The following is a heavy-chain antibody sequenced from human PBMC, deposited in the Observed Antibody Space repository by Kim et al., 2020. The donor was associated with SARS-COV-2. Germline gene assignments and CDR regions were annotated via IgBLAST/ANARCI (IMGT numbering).Heavy chain of an antibody. D-gene: IGHD6-19*01. Sequence: SETLSLTCAVSGGSISSSNWWSWVRQPPGKGLEWIGEIYHSGSTNYNPSLKSRVTISVDKSKNQFSLKLSSVTAADTAVYYCARVATQYSSGWYWFDPWGQGTLVTVSS. J-gene: IGHJ5*02. CDR2: IYHSGST. CDR3: ARVATQYSSGWYWFDP. V-gene: IGHV4-4*02. CDR1: GGSISSSNW.